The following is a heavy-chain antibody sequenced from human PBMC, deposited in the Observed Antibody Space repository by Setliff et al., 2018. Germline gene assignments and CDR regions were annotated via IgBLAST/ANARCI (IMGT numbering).Heavy chain of an antibody. CDR3: AREGVDTRSSTDYRYYMDV. V-gene: IGHV1-69*05. CDR2: IIPILGTT. D-gene: IGHD5-18*01. CDR1: GFRFTSFG. J-gene: IGHJ6*03. Sequence: SVKVSCKTSGFRFTSFGFSWVRQAPGQGLEWMGGIIPILGTTSYAQKFQGRVTIITDESTSTAYMELSSLRSEDTAVYYCAREGVDTRSSTDYRYYMDVWGKGTTVTVSS.